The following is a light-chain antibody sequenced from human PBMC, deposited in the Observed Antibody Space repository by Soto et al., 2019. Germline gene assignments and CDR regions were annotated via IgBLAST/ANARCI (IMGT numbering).Light chain of an antibody. CDR3: QQSYRTPT. J-gene: IGKJ5*01. CDR2: DAS. V-gene: IGKV1-5*01. CDR1: QRIGKW. Sequence: DIQMTQSPSTLSASVGDRVTITCRASQRIGKWLAWYQQRPGKAPNLLIFDASSLKSGVPSRFSGSGSGTDYTLTISSLQPEDFATYYCQQSYRTPTFGQGTRLEI.